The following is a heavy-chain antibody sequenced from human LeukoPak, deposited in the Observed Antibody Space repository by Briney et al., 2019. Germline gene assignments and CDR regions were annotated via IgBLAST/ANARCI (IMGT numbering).Heavy chain of an antibody. D-gene: IGHD6-19*01. Sequence: GGSLRLSCAASGFIFSNYEMNWVRQAPGKGLEWISYINSGATPIYYADSVKGRFTISRGNAKNSLYLQMNSLRAEDTAVYYCARDFSGWSLDPWGQGTLVTVSS. CDR1: GFIFSNYE. V-gene: IGHV3-48*03. CDR3: ARDFSGWSLDP. J-gene: IGHJ5*02. CDR2: INSGATPI.